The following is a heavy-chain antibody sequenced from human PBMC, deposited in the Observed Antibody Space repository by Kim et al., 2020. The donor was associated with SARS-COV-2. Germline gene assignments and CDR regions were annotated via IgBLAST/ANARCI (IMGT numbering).Heavy chain of an antibody. J-gene: IGHJ4*02. Sequence: GGSLRLSCAASGFSFSSYKMNWVRQAPGKGLEWVSVISSNSASMYYADSVKGRFTISRDNTKNSLYLQMNNLRVEDTAVYYCTTQLFSVADNYWGQGTLLTVSS. V-gene: IGHV3-21*01. CDR3: TTQLFSVADNY. CDR2: ISSNSASM. CDR1: GFSFSSYK. D-gene: IGHD6-19*01.